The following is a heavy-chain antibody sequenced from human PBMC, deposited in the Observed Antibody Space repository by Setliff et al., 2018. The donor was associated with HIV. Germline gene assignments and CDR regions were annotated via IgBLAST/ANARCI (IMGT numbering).Heavy chain of an antibody. CDR2: INQDGREK. CDR3: ATNFLYDILTGYFPYQFDQ. J-gene: IGHJ4*02. V-gene: IGHV3-7*01. D-gene: IGHD3-9*01. Sequence: PGGSLRLSCAASGFTFSSYWMSWVRQAPGKGLEWVANINQDGREKYFVDSVKGRFTISRDNAKDSMFLQMNSLRGEDTAVYYCATNFLYDILTGYFPYQFDQWGQATLVTVSS. CDR1: GFTFSSYW.